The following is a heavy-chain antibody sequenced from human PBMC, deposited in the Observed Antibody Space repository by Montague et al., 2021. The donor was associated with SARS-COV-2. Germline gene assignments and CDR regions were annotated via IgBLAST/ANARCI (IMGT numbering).Heavy chain of an antibody. J-gene: IGHJ5*02. Sequence: SETLSLTCTVSGASINSTSYYWGWIRQPPGKGLEWIGSIFYRGNTHYNASLKSRVTVSVDTSKNQFSLNLTSVTAADTALYYCARLTTSGSIAWGQGTLVTVSS. D-gene: IGHD6-19*01. CDR1: GASINSTSYY. V-gene: IGHV4-39*01. CDR2: IFYRGNT. CDR3: ARLTTSGSIA.